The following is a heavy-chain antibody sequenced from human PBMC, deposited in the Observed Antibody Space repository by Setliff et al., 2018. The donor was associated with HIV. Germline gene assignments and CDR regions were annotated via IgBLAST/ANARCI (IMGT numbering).Heavy chain of an antibody. V-gene: IGHV4-31*11. CDR3: ARSYSGPGYAYFDY. Sequence: SETLSLTCAVSDASFSSGSYYWSWIRQRPGKGLEWIGYIFHSGSNSSNPSLNSRISISIDTSKNQFSLKLRSVTAADTAVYYCARSYSGPGYAYFDYWGQGTLVTVSS. J-gene: IGHJ4*02. CDR2: IFHSGSN. CDR1: DASFSSGSYY. D-gene: IGHD3-16*01.